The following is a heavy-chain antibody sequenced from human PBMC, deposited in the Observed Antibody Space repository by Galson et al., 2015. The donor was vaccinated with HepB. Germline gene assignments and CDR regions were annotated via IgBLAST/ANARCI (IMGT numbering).Heavy chain of an antibody. J-gene: IGHJ4*02. CDR3: AKGSGDASSWPFDS. CDR2: ISGSGGNT. V-gene: IGHV3-23*01. D-gene: IGHD6-13*01. Sequence: SLRLSCAASGFTFSNYAMSWVRQALGKGLEWVSLISGSGGNTYYPDSVKGRFTISSDDSKNTHYLQMNDLRAEYTALYYCAKGSGDASSWPFDSWGQGTLVTVSS. CDR1: GFTFSNYA.